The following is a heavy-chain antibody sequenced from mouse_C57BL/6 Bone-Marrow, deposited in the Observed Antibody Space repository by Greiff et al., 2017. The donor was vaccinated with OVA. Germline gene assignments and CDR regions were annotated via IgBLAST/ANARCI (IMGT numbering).Heavy chain of an antibody. Sequence: QVQLKESGAELARPGASVKMSCKASGYTFTSYTMHWVKQRPGQGLEWIGYINPSSGYTKYNQKFKDKATLTADKSSSTAYMQLSSLTSEDSAVYYCARWGYELAYWGQGTLVTGSA. J-gene: IGHJ3*01. V-gene: IGHV1-4*01. CDR2: INPSSGYT. D-gene: IGHD2-10*02. CDR1: GYTFTSYT. CDR3: ARWGYELAY.